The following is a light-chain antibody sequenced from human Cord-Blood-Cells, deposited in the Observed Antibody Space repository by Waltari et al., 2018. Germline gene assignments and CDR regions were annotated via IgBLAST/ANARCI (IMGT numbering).Light chain of an antibody. J-gene: IGKJ1*01. Sequence: DIVMTQSPDSLAVSLGERATINCKSSQSVLYSSNNKNYLAWYQQKPGQPPKLLIYWASTRESGVPDRVSGSGYETDFTLTISSLQAEDVAVYYCQQYYSTRTFGQGTKVEIK. V-gene: IGKV4-1*01. CDR2: WAS. CDR1: QSVLYSSNNKNY. CDR3: QQYYSTRT.